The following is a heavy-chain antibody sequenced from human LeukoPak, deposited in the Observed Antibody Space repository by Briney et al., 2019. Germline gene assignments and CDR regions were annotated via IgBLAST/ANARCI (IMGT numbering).Heavy chain of an antibody. J-gene: IGHJ4*02. D-gene: IGHD3-9*01. Sequence: GGSLRLSCAASGFTFSDYNMSWIRQAPGKGLEWVSVIYSGGSTYYADSVKGRFTISRDNSKNTLYLQMNSLRAEDTAVYYCARDPDYDILTGPGDYWGQGTLVTVSS. V-gene: IGHV3-66*01. CDR1: GFTFSDYN. CDR3: ARDPDYDILTGPGDY. CDR2: IYSGGST.